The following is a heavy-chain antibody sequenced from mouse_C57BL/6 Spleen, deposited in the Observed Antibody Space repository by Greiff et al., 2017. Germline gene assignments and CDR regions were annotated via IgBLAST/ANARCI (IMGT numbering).Heavy chain of an antibody. CDR2: IDPETGGT. V-gene: IGHV1-15*01. CDR3: TREGYGNWRYFDY. J-gene: IGHJ2*01. D-gene: IGHD2-10*02. Sequence: VQLQQSGAELVRPGASVTLSCKASGYTFTDYEMHWVKQTPVHGLEWIGAIDPETGGTAYNQKFKGKAILTADKSSSTAYMELRSLTSEDSAVYYCTREGYGNWRYFDYWGQGTTLTVAS. CDR1: GYTFTDYE.